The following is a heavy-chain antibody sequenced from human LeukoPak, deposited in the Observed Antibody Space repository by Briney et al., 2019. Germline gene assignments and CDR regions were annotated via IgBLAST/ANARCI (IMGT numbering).Heavy chain of an antibody. CDR2: IYYSGST. V-gene: IGHV4-59*01. CDR1: GGSISSYY. CDR3: ARGDMRGGRAYYYYYYMDV. D-gene: IGHD3-10*01. Sequence: SETLSLTCTVSGGSISSYYWSWIRQPPGKGLEWIWDIYYSGSTNYNPSLKSRVTISVDTSKNQFSLKLSSVTAADTAVYYCARGDMRGGRAYYYYYYMDVWGKGTTVTVSS. J-gene: IGHJ6*03.